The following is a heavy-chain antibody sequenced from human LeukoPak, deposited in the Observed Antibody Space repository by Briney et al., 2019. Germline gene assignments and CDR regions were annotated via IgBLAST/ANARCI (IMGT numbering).Heavy chain of an antibody. CDR1: GFTFSSYW. D-gene: IGHD3-16*02. CDR2: INSDGSST. CDR3: ARDLPYYDYVWGSYRYTDYFDY. J-gene: IGHJ4*02. V-gene: IGHV3-74*01. Sequence: GGSLRLSCAASGFTFSSYWMHWVRQAPGKGLVWVSRINSDGSSTSYADSVKGRYTISRDNAKNTLYLQMNSLRAEDTAVYYCARDLPYYDYVWGSYRYTDYFDYWGQGTLVTVSS.